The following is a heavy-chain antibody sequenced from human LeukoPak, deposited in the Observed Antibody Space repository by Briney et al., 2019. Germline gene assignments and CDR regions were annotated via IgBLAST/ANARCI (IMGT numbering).Heavy chain of an antibody. CDR2: IIAIFGTA. CDR1: GGTFSSYA. D-gene: IGHD1-26*01. CDR3: ARGPIVGAESDY. J-gene: IGHJ4*02. V-gene: IGHV1-69*05. Sequence: SVKVSCKASGGTFSSYAISWVRQAPGQGVEGMGRIIAIFGTANYAQKFQGRVTITTHESTSTAYMELSSLRSEDTAVYYCARGPIVGAESDYWGQGTLVTVSS.